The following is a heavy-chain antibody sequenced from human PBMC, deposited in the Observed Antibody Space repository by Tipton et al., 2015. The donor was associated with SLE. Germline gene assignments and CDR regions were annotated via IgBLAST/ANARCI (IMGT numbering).Heavy chain of an antibody. J-gene: IGHJ3*02. CDR1: GFTFSGSV. V-gene: IGHV3-23*01. D-gene: IGHD3-10*01. Sequence: SLRLSCAASGFTFSGSVLHWVRQTSGKGLEWVSSISGSDGSTYYADSVKGRFTISRDNSKNTLYLQMNSLRAEDTAVYYCARRNSESGAFDMWGQGTLVTVSS. CDR2: ISGSDGST. CDR3: ARRNSESGAFDM.